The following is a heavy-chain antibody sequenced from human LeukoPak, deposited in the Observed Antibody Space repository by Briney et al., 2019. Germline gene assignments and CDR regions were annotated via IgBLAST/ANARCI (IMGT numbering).Heavy chain of an antibody. J-gene: IGHJ4*02. Sequence: GGSLRLSCAASGFTFSSYAMYWVRQAQGKGLEWVAVISYDGSNKYYADSVKGRFTISRDNSKNTLYLQMNSLRAEDTAVYYCAKDRGSYLDYWGQETLVTVSS. CDR3: AKDRGSYLDY. V-gene: IGHV3-30*04. CDR1: GFTFSSYA. CDR2: ISYDGSNK. D-gene: IGHD1-26*01.